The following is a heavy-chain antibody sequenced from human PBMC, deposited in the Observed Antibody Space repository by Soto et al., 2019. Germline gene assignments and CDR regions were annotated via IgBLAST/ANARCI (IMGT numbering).Heavy chain of an antibody. J-gene: IGHJ5*02. Sequence: SETLSLTCTVSGGSISSGDYYWSWIRQPPGKGLEWIGYIYYSGSTYYNPSLKSRVTISVDTSKNQFSLKLSSVTAADTAVYYCARAHSPGTTVTKGWFDPWGQGNLVTVSS. CDR1: GGSISSGDYY. CDR3: ARAHSPGTTVTKGWFDP. D-gene: IGHD4-17*01. V-gene: IGHV4-30-4*01. CDR2: IYYSGST.